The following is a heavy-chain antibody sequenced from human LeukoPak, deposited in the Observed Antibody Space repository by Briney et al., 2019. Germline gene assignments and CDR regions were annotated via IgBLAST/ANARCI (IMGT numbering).Heavy chain of an antibody. CDR3: ARIRMAAIGDY. D-gene: IGHD6-25*01. CDR2: INHSGST. V-gene: IGHV4-34*01. CDR1: GGSFSGYY. J-gene: IGHJ4*02. Sequence: SETLSLTCAVYGGSFSGYYWSWIRQPPGKGLGWIGEINHSGSTNYNPSLKSRVTISVDTSKNQFSLKLSSVTAADTAVYYCARIRMAAIGDYWGQGTLVTVSS.